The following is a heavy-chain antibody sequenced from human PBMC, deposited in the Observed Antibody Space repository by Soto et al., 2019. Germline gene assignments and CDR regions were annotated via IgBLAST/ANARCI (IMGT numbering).Heavy chain of an antibody. CDR1: DTSFSGYY. J-gene: IGHJ4*02. Sequence: PSETLSLTCAVCDTSFSGYYWSWIRQPPGKGLEWIGEIFHGGSTDYSPSLKSRVTISVDTSKNQFSLELSSVTAADTAVYYCARPHYDSNTFYSFFDYWGQGTLVTVSS. CDR2: IFHGGST. V-gene: IGHV4-34*12. CDR3: ARPHYDSNTFYSFFDY. D-gene: IGHD3-22*01.